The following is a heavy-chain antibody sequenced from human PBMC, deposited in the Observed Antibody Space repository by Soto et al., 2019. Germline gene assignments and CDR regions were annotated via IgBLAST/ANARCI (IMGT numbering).Heavy chain of an antibody. J-gene: IGHJ4*02. Sequence: PSETLSLTCTVSGGSISSYYWSWIRQPPGKGLEWIGYIYYSGSTNYNPSLKSRVTISVDTSKNQFSLKLSSVTAADTAVYYCARLLGDYDFWSGYPTYHFDYWGQGTLVTVSS. D-gene: IGHD3-3*01. CDR2: IYYSGST. CDR3: ARLLGDYDFWSGYPTYHFDY. V-gene: IGHV4-59*08. CDR1: GGSISSYY.